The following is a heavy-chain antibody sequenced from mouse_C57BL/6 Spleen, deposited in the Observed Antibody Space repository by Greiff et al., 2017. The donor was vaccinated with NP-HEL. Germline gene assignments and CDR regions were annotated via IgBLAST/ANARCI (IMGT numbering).Heavy chain of an antibody. CDR2: ISGGGGNT. CDR3: ARHVTTVVAFDY. J-gene: IGHJ2*01. D-gene: IGHD1-1*01. V-gene: IGHV5-9*01. CDR1: GFTFSSYT. Sequence: EVQLVESGGGLVKPGGSLKLSCAASGFTFSSYTMSWVRQTPEKRLEWVATISGGGGNTYYPASGKGRFTISRDNAKNTLYLQMSSLTSEDTALYYCARHVTTVVAFDYWGQGTTLTVSS.